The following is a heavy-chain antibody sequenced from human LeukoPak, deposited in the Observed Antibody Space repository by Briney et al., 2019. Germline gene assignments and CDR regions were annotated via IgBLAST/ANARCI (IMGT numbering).Heavy chain of an antibody. Sequence: GRSLRLSCAASGFTLSSYGMHWVRQAPGKGLEWVAVISYDGSNKYYADSVKGRFTISRDNSKDTLYLQMNSLRAEDTAVYYCAKAFYGSGPYYYGMDVWGKGTTVTVSS. V-gene: IGHV3-30*18. CDR2: ISYDGSNK. D-gene: IGHD3-10*01. J-gene: IGHJ6*04. CDR3: AKAFYGSGPYYYGMDV. CDR1: GFTLSSYG.